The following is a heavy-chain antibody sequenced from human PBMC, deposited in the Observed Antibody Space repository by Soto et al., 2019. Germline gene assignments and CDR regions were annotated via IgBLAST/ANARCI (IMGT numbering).Heavy chain of an antibody. V-gene: IGHV4-30-4*01. J-gene: IGHJ4*02. Sequence: PSETLSLTCTVSGDSISSGDYYWSWIRQPPGKGLEWIGYIYYSGSTYYNPSLKSRVTISIDTSKNQFSLKLSSVTAADTAVYYCARGANYYDTSGPHPFDYWGQGTLVTVSS. CDR3: ARGANYYDTSGPHPFDY. D-gene: IGHD3-22*01. CDR2: IYYSGST. CDR1: GDSISSGDYY.